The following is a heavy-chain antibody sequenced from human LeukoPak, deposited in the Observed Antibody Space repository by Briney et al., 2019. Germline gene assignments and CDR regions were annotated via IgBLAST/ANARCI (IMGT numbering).Heavy chain of an antibody. J-gene: IGHJ4*02. CDR3: TTDGEESGDY. V-gene: IGHV3-15*01. D-gene: IGHD3-10*01. CDR1: GFTFGNAW. CDR2: IKSKTDGGAT. Sequence: GGSLRLSCAASGFTFGNAWMSWVRQAPGKGLEWVGRIKSKTDGGATDYAAPVKGRFTISRDDSKNTLCLQMNSPKTEDTAVYYCTTDGEESGDYWGQGTLVTVSS.